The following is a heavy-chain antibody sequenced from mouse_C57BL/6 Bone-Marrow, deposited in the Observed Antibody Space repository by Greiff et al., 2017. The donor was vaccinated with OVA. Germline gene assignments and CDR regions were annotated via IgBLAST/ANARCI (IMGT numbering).Heavy chain of an antibody. Sequence: QVQLKESGPGLVAPSQSLSITCTASGFSLTSYGVHWVRQPPGKGLEWLVVIWSDGSTTYNSALKSRLSISKDNAKSQVYLQMSSLQSDDTAMYYCARHQELVYYAMDYWGQGTSVTVSS. CDR1: GFSLTSYG. D-gene: IGHD4-1*01. CDR3: ARHQELVYYAMDY. V-gene: IGHV2-6-1*01. J-gene: IGHJ4*01. CDR2: IWSDGST.